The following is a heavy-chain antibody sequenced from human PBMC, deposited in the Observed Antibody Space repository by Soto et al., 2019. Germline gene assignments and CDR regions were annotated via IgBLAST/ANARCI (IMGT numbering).Heavy chain of an antibody. CDR1: GFTFSSYS. V-gene: IGHV3-21*01. J-gene: IGHJ6*03. Sequence: GGSLRLSCAASGFTFSSYSMNWVRQAPGKGLEWVSSISSSSSYIYYADSVKGRFTISRDNAKNSLYLQMNSLRAEDTAVYYCASTDHDGDYYYYYMDVWGKGTTVTVSS. CDR3: ASTDHDGDYYYYYMDV. CDR2: ISSSSSYI. D-gene: IGHD7-27*01.